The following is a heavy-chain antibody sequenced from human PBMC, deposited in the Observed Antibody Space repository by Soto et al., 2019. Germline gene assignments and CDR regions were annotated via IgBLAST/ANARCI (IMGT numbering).Heavy chain of an antibody. D-gene: IGHD2-15*01. J-gene: IGHJ4*02. V-gene: IGHV3-33*01. CDR2: IWYDGSNK. CDR3: ATWGYCSGGSCYSRWFDY. CDR1: GFTFSSYG. Sequence: QVQLVESGGGVVQPGRSLRLSCAASGFTFSSYGMHWVRQAPGKGLEWGAVIWYDGSNKYYADSVKGRFTISRDNSKNTLYLQMNSLRAEDTAVYYCATWGYCSGGSCYSRWFDYWGQGTLVTVSS.